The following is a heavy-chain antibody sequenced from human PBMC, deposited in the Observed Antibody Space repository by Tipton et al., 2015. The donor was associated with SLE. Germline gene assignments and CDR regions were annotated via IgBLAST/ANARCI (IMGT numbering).Heavy chain of an antibody. D-gene: IGHD7-27*01. CDR2: IYSSGST. CDR3: ARGTWGKGGFDP. CDR1: GVSISNFY. Sequence: LRLSCTVSGVSISNFYWSWIRQPAGKGLEWIGRIYSSGSTYYHPSLKSRPTISLDTSKNQFSLRLSSVTAADTAVYYCARGTWGKGGFDPWGQGTLVTVSS. V-gene: IGHV4-4*07. J-gene: IGHJ5*02.